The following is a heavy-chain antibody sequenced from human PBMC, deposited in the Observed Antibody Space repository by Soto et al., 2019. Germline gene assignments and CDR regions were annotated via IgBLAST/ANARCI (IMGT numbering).Heavy chain of an antibody. V-gene: IGHV4-30-4*01. J-gene: IGHJ4*02. CDR1: GGSISTGDYY. Sequence: KTSETLSLTCTVSGGSISTGDYYWSWIRQPPGKGLEWIGYIYYSGSTYYIPSLKSRVTISVDTSKNQFSLKLSSVTAADTAVYYCARVGLETQVYWGQGTQVTVSS. CDR2: IYYSGST. CDR3: ARVGLETQVY.